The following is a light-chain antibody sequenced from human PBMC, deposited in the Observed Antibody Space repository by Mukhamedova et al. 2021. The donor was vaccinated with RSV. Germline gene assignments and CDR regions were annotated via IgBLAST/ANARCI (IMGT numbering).Light chain of an antibody. Sequence: QLPGTAPKLLIYGNSNRPSGVPDRFSGSKSGTSASLAINGLQPEDEGDYYCQSLDSGLRGLYVFGLYVFGTGTKVTVL. V-gene: IGLV1-40*01. J-gene: IGLJ1*01. CDR2: GNS. CDR3: QSLDSGLRGLYVFGLYV.